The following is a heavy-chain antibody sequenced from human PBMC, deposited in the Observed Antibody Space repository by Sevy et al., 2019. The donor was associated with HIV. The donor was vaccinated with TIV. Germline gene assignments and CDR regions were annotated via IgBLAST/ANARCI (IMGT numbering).Heavy chain of an antibody. V-gene: IGHV1-2*02. CDR1: GYTFTGYY. CDR2: INPNSGGT. Sequence: ASVKVSCKASGYTFTGYYMHWVRQAPGQGLEWMGWINPNSGGTNYAQKFQGRVTMTRDTSISTAYMELSRLRSDDTAVYYCARFYTTVYHDAFDIWGQGTMVTVSS. D-gene: IGHD2-2*02. CDR3: ARFYTTVYHDAFDI. J-gene: IGHJ3*02.